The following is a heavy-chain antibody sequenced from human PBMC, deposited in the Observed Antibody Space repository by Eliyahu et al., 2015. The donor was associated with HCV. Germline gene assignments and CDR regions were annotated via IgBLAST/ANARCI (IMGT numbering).Heavy chain of an antibody. CDR3: ARVDCSSTTCYVDSYWYFDL. V-gene: IGHV4-4*02. Sequence: QVQLQESGPGLVKPSGTLSLTCAVSGGSIXSSNWWGWVRQPPGKGLEWIGEIYHSGSTNYNPSLKSRVTISVDKSKNQFSLKLSSVTAADTAVYYCARVDCSSTTCYVDSYWYFDLWGRGTLVTVSS. D-gene: IGHD2-2*01. J-gene: IGHJ2*01. CDR2: IYHSGST. CDR1: GGSIXSSNW.